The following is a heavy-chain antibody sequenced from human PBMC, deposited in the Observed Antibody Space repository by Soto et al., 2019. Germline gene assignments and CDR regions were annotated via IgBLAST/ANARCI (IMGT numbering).Heavy chain of an antibody. CDR2: IYPADSDT. V-gene: IGHV5-51*01. CDR1: EFMFSDHW. J-gene: IGHJ6*02. CDR3: ARRKSGPTYSNNGLDV. D-gene: IGHD2-15*01. Sequence: GESLKISCRGSEFMFSDHWIAWGLQIPEKGLEWMGNIYPADSDTRFNPSFQGQVTISVDKSINTAYLQWSTVKASDTAIYYCARRKSGPTYSNNGLDVWGQGTTVTVSS.